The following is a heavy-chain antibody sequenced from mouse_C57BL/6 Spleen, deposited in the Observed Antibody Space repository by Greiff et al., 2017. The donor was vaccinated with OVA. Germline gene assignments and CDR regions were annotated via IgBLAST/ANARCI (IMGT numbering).Heavy chain of an antibody. CDR3: ARRGITGGDVDY. V-gene: IGHV1-50*01. J-gene: IGHJ2*01. CDR2: IDPSDSYT. Sequence: QVQLQQPGAELVKPGASVKLSCKASGYTFTSYWMQWVKQRPGQGLEWIGEIDPSDSYTNYSQKFKGKATLTVDTSSSTAYMKLSSLTSEDSAVYYCARRGITGGDVDYWDQGTTLTVSS. D-gene: IGHD1-1*01. CDR1: GYTFTSYW.